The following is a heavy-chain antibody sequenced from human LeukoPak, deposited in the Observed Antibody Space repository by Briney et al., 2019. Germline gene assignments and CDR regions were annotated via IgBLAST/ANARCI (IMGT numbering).Heavy chain of an antibody. CDR1: GYTFTSYY. CDR2: INPSGGST. D-gene: IGHD3-22*01. CDR3: ARDGYYDSSGYDFDY. J-gene: IGHJ4*02. V-gene: IGHV1-46*01. Sequence: GASVKVSCKASGYTFTSYYMHWVRQAPGQGLEWMGIINPSGGSTSYAQKFQGRVTVTRDMSTSTVYMELSSLRSEDTAVYYCARDGYYDSSGYDFDYWGQGTLVTVSS.